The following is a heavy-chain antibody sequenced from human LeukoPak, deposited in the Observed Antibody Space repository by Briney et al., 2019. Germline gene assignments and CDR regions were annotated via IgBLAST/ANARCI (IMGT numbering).Heavy chain of an antibody. J-gene: IGHJ1*01. D-gene: IGHD2-2*01. CDR3: ARGVPAAITYFQH. V-gene: IGHV1-2*02. CDR1: GYTFTGYY. Sequence: GASVKVSCKASGYTFTGYYMHWVRQAPGQGLEWMGWINPNSGGTNYAQKFQGRVTMTRDTSISTAYKELSRLTSDDTAIYYCARGVPAAITYFQHWGQGTLVTVSS. CDR2: INPNSGGT.